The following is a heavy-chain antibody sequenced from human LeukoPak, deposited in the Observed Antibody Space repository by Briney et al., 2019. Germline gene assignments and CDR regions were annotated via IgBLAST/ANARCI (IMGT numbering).Heavy chain of an antibody. CDR3: ARDFITGLNNWFDP. D-gene: IGHD1-20*01. CDR2: INTNTGNP. CDR1: GYTFTSYA. Sequence: GASVKVSCKASGYTFTSYAMNWVRQAPGQGLEWMGWINTNTGNPTYAQGFTGRFVFSLDTSVSTAYLQISSLKAEDTAVYYCARDFITGLNNWFDPWGQGTLVTVSS. J-gene: IGHJ5*02. V-gene: IGHV7-4-1*02.